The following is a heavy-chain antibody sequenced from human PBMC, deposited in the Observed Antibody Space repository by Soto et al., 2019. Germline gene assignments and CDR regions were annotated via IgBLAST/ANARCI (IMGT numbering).Heavy chain of an antibody. CDR2: IRSKANSYAT. Sequence: EVQLVESGGGLVQPGGSLKLSCAASGFTFSGSAMHWVRQASGKGLEWVGRIRSKANSYATAYAASVKGRFTISRDDSKNTAYLEMNSLKTEDTAVYYCTRRVWFGGTYGMDVWGQGTTVTVSS. CDR1: GFTFSGSA. D-gene: IGHD3-10*01. V-gene: IGHV3-73*02. CDR3: TRRVWFGGTYGMDV. J-gene: IGHJ6*02.